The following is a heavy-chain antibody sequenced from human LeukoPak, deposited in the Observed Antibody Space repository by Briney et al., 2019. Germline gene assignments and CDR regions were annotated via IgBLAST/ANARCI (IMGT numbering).Heavy chain of an antibody. CDR1: GGSISSGSYY. CDR2: IYTSEST. J-gene: IGHJ3*02. CDR3: ASSLYYYDSSGYYSDAFDI. Sequence: ASQTLSLTCTVSGGSISSGSYYWSWIRQPAGKGLEWIGRIYTSESTNYNPSLKSRVTISVDTSKNQFSLKLSSVTAADTAVYYCASSLYYYDSSGYYSDAFDIWGQGTMVTVSS. D-gene: IGHD3-22*01. V-gene: IGHV4-61*02.